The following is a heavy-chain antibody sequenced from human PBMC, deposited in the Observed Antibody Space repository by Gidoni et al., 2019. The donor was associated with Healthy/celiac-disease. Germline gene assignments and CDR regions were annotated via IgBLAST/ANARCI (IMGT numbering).Heavy chain of an antibody. CDR3: ARDPTYYDFWSGYYFDY. V-gene: IGHV1-2*02. CDR1: GYTFTGYY. J-gene: IGHJ4*02. D-gene: IGHD3-3*01. Sequence: QVQLVQSGAEVTKPGASVKVSCKASGYTFTGYYMHWVRQAPGQGLEWMGWINPNSGCTNYAQKFQGRVTMTRDTSISTAYMELSRLRSDDTAVYYCARDPTYYDFWSGYYFDYWGQGTLVTVSS. CDR2: INPNSGCT.